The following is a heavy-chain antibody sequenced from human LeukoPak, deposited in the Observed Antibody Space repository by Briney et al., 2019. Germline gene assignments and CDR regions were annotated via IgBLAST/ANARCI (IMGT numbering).Heavy chain of an antibody. CDR3: ARDRYDSSGYY. Sequence: SVKVSCKASGGTFSSYAISWVRQAPGQGLEWMGRIIPILGIANYAQKFQGRVTLTADKSTSTAYMELSSLRSEDTAVYYCARDRYDSSGYYWGQGTLVTVSS. CDR2: IIPILGIA. D-gene: IGHD3-22*01. CDR1: GGTFSSYA. V-gene: IGHV1-69*04. J-gene: IGHJ4*02.